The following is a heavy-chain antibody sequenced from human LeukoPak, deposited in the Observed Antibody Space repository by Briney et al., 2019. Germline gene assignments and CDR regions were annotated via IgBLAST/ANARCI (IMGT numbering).Heavy chain of an antibody. CDR3: ARRGYGSGSFNRYYFDY. D-gene: IGHD3-10*01. CDR2: IYYSGST. V-gene: IGHV4-61*01. Sequence: SETLSLTCTVSGASINNFNYYWSWIRQPPGKGLEWIGYIYYSGSTNYNPSLKSRVTISVDTSKNQFSLKLSSVTAADTAVYYCARRGYGSGSFNRYYFDYWGQGNLVTVSS. J-gene: IGHJ4*02. CDR1: GASINNFNYY.